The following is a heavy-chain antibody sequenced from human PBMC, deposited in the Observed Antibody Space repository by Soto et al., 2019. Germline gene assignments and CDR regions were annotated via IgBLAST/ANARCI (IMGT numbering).Heavy chain of an antibody. CDR3: ARGGELAGWMPFDS. Sequence: QVHLVQSGAEVKKPGSSVKVSCRASGGTFNTYGFNWVRQAPGQGLEWMGGIIPLFGTTTYAHNFLGRVTVTADQSTKTAYMEMRSLTSEDTAVYFCARGGELAGWMPFDSWGQGTLVTGSS. CDR1: GGTFNTYG. D-gene: IGHD6-19*01. J-gene: IGHJ4*02. V-gene: IGHV1-69*01. CDR2: IIPLFGTT.